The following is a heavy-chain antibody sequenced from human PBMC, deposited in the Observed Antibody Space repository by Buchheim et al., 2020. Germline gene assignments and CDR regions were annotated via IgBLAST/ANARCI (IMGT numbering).Heavy chain of an antibody. D-gene: IGHD2-8*01. CDR3: VKRGYCINVTCPHDAFDI. Sequence: EVQLLESGGGLVQPGGSLRLSCAASGFTFSSYAMSWVRQAPGKGLEWVSGIGGSGHSTYYADSVKGRSTISRDNSKNTLSLQMSSLRAEDTAMFYCVKRGYCINVTCPHDAFDIWGRGT. CDR1: GFTFSSYA. CDR2: IGGSGHST. V-gene: IGHV3-23*01. J-gene: IGHJ3*02.